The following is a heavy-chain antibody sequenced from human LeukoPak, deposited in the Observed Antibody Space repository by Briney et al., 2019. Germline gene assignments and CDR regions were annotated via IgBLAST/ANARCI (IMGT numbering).Heavy chain of an antibody. D-gene: IGHD2-21*02. CDR2: ISSSGSTI. V-gene: IGHV3-48*03. CDR3: ARVVVTDHY. Sequence: GGSLRLSCAASGFTFSSYEMNWVRQAPGKGLEWVSYISSSGSTIYYADSVKGRFTISRDNAKNSLYLQMNSLRAEDTAVYYCARVVVTDHYWGQGTLVTVSS. J-gene: IGHJ4*02. CDR1: GFTFSSYE.